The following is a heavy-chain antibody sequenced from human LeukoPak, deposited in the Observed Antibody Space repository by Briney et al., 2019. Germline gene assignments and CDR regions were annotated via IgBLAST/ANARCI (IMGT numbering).Heavy chain of an antibody. Sequence: GASVKVSCKASGYTFTSYGISWVRQAPGQGLEWMGWISAYNGNTNYAQKLQGRVTMTTDTSTSTAYMELRSLRSDDTAVYYCARVRRGSCGVYYFDYWGQGTLVTVSS. D-gene: IGHD1-26*01. CDR2: ISAYNGNT. J-gene: IGHJ4*02. V-gene: IGHV1-18*01. CDR1: GYTFTSYG. CDR3: ARVRRGSCGVYYFDY.